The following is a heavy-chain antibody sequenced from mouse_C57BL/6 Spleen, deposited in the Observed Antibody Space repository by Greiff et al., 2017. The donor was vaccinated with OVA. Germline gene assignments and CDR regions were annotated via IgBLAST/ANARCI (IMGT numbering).Heavy chain of an antibody. D-gene: IGHD1-3*01. J-gene: IGHJ4*01. CDR1: GFTFSSYA. V-gene: IGHV5-4*01. CDR3: ARDRELERGYAMDY. CDR2: ISDGGSYT. Sequence: EVQRVESGGGLVKPGGSLKLSCAASGFTFSSYAMSWVRQTPEKRLEWVATISDGGSYTYYPDNVKGRFTISRDNAKNNLYLQMSHLKSEDTAMYYCARDRELERGYAMDYWGQGTSVTVSS.